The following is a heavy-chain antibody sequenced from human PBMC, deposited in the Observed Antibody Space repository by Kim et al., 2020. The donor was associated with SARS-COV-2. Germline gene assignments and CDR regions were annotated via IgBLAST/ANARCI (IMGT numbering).Heavy chain of an antibody. CDR3: ATGDPVRPRWFDP. Sequence: IYAQKFPGRVTMTEDTSTDTAYMGLSSLRSEDTAGYYCATGDPVRPRWFDPWGQGTLVTVSS. V-gene: IGHV1-24*01. J-gene: IGHJ5*02.